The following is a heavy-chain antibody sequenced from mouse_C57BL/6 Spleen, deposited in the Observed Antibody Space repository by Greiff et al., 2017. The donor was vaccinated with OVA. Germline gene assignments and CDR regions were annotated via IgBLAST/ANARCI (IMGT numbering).Heavy chain of an antibody. V-gene: IGHV1-59*01. CDR3: ARGAYYGNYFDY. J-gene: IGHJ2*01. Sequence: QVQLQQPGAELVRPGTSVKLSCKASGYTFTSYWMHWVKQRPGHGLEWIGVIDPSDSYTNYNQKFKGKATLTVDTSSSTAYMQLSSLTSEDSAVYYCARGAYYGNYFDYWGQGTTLTVSS. CDR2: IDPSDSYT. CDR1: GYTFTSYW. D-gene: IGHD2-10*01.